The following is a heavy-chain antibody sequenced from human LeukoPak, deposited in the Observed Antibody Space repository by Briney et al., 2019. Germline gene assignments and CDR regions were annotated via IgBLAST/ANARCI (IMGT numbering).Heavy chain of an antibody. Sequence: QSGGSLRLSCVASGFTFSHYSMNWVRQAPGKGLEWVAYIKKTGSETYYVDSVKGRFTITRDNTRNSLFLQMYSLRAEDTAVYFCAREDGYCSGGNCYSYFDSWGQGTLVTVSS. CDR2: IKKTGSET. CDR1: GFTFSHYS. D-gene: IGHD2-15*01. CDR3: AREDGYCSGGNCYSYFDS. J-gene: IGHJ4*02. V-gene: IGHV3-7*01.